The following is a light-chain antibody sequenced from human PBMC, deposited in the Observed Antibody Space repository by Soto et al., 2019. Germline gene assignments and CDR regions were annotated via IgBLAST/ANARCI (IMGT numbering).Light chain of an antibody. V-gene: IGLV2-14*01. CDR1: SSDVGGYNY. CDR2: DVS. Sequence: QSVLTPPASVSGYPGQSITISCTGTSSDVGGYNYVSWYHQHPGKAPKLMIYDVSNRPSGVSNRFSGSKSGNTASLTISGLQDEDEADYYCSSYTSSSTLVFGGGTKVTVL. CDR3: SSYTSSSTLV. J-gene: IGLJ2*01.